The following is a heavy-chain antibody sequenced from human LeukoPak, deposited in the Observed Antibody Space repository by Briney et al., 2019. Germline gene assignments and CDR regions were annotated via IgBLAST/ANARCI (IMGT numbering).Heavy chain of an antibody. D-gene: IGHD2-2*01. CDR3: ARLVGVYCSSTSCYVGEDGYCFDY. J-gene: IGHJ4*02. Sequence: GASVKVSCKASGYTFTSYGISWVRQAPGQGLEWMGWISAYNGNANYAQKLQGRVTMTTDTSTSTAYMELRSLRSDDTAVYYCARLVGVYCSSTSCYVGEDGYCFDYWGQGTLVTVSS. CDR2: ISAYNGNA. V-gene: IGHV1-18*01. CDR1: GYTFTSYG.